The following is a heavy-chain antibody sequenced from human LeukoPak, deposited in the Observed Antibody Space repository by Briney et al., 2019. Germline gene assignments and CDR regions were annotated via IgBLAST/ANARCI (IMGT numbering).Heavy chain of an antibody. CDR3: AREMVGLMWGAGLN. CDR1: GGTFSSYT. CDR2: IITILGIA. D-gene: IGHD1-26*01. V-gene: IGHV1-69*04. J-gene: IGHJ4*02. Sequence: ASVKVSCKASGGTFSSYTISWVRQAPGQGLEWMGRIITILGIANYAQKFQGRVTITADKSTSTAYMELSSLRSEDTAVYYCAREMVGLMWGAGLNWGQGTLVTVSS.